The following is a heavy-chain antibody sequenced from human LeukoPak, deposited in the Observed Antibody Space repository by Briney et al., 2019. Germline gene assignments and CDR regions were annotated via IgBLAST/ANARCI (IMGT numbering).Heavy chain of an antibody. CDR3: AKSQGAFDI. Sequence: GGSLRLSCAASGFTFSSYGMSWVRQAPGKGLEWVSAISGSGGSTYYADSVEGRFTISRDNSKNTLYLQMGSLRAEDMAVYYCAKSQGAFDIWGQGTMVTVSS. CDR1: GFTFSSYG. J-gene: IGHJ3*02. V-gene: IGHV3-23*01. CDR2: ISGSGGST.